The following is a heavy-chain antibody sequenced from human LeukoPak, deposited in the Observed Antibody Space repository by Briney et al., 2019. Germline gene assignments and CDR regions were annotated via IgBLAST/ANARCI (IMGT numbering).Heavy chain of an antibody. J-gene: IGHJ4*02. V-gene: IGHV3-9*01. Sequence: PGGSLRLSCAASGFTFDDYAMHWVRQAPGKGLEWVSGISWNSGSIGYADSVKGRFTISRDNAKNSLYLQMNSLRAEDTTLYYCAKDFKIVVVTSQFDYWGQGTLVTVSS. D-gene: IGHD3-22*01. CDR2: ISWNSGSI. CDR1: GFTFDDYA. CDR3: AKDFKIVVVTSQFDY.